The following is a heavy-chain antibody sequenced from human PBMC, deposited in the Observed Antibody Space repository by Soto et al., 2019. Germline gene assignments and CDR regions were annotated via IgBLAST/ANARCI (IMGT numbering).Heavy chain of an antibody. D-gene: IGHD2-15*01. CDR3: ARYCSPTSCTIRYGMDV. J-gene: IGHJ6*02. CDR1: GFTFSTYA. Sequence: ESGGGLVQPGGSLRLSCVASGFTFSTYAMSWVRQAPREGLKWVSTISGSGGTTYYADSVKGRFTISRDNSKNTLYLQVNSLRAEDSAKYYCARYCSPTSCTIRYGMDVWGQGTTVTVSS. CDR2: ISGSGGTT. V-gene: IGHV3-23*01.